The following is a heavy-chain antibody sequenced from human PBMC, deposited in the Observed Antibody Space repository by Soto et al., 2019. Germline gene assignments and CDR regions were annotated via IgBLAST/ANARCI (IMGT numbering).Heavy chain of an antibody. V-gene: IGHV3-23*01. CDR3: AKDPMFQEWRYYSPSWYYYYGMDV. J-gene: IGHJ6*02. CDR2: ISGSGGST. CDR1: GFTFSSYA. D-gene: IGHD3-10*01. Sequence: PGGSLRLSCAASGFTFSSYAMSWVRQAPGKGLEWVSAISGSGGSTYYADSVKGRFTISRDNSKNTLYLQMNSLRAEDTAVYYCAKDPMFQEWRYYSPSWYYYYGMDVWGQGTTVTVSS.